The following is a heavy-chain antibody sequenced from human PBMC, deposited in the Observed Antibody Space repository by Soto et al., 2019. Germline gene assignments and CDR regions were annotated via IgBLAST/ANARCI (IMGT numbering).Heavy chain of an antibody. Sequence: VGSLRLSCAASGFTFSSYGMHWVRQAPGKGLEWVAVIWYDGSNKYYADSVKGRFTISRDNSKNTLYLQMNSLRAEGTAVYYCARVRAFLGLPHYYYYYGMDVWGQGTTVTVSS. CDR1: GFTFSSYG. J-gene: IGHJ6*02. D-gene: IGHD3-16*01. CDR2: IWYDGSNK. V-gene: IGHV3-33*01. CDR3: ARVRAFLGLPHYYYYYGMDV.